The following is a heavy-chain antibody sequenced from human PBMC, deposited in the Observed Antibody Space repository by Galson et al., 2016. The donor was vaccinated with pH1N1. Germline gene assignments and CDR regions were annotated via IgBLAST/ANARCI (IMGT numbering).Heavy chain of an antibody. V-gene: IGHV4-39*01. D-gene: IGHD6-19*01. CDR2: IYYSERT. CDR1: GGSISTTNYY. CDR3: ARRSGWPNWVDP. Sequence: SETLSPTCIVSGGSISTTNYYWDWIRQPPGKGLEWIGSIYYSERTYYNLSLKSRVTISVDTSKNEFSLNLSSVTAADSAVYFCARRSGWPNWVDPWGQGTLVTVSS. J-gene: IGHJ5*02.